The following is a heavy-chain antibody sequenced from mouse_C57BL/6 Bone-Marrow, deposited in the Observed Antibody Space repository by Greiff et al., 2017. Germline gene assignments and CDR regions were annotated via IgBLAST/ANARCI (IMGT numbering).Heavy chain of an antibody. Sequence: VQLQQSGAELVKPGASVKLSCTASGFNIKDYSMHWVKQRTEQGLEWIGRIDPEDGETKYAPKFKGKATLTADKSSNAAYLQLSSLTSADTAVYYCARGGWSYYFDYWGQGTTLTVSS. D-gene: IGHD2-3*01. CDR3: ARGGWSYYFDY. J-gene: IGHJ2*01. V-gene: IGHV14-2*01. CDR1: GFNIKDYS. CDR2: IDPEDGET.